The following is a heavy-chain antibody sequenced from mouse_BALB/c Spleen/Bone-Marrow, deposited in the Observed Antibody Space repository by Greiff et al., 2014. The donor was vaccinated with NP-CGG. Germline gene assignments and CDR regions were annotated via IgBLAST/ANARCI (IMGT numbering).Heavy chain of an antibody. CDR2: IYPGDGST. J-gene: IGHJ3*01. Sequence: QGPLKESGTELVEPGASVKMSFKASGYTFPSYSINWGEQRPGQGLEWIGWIYPGDGSTKYNEKFKGKTTLTADKSSSTVYMLLSSLTSEDSAIYFCARDDYGYWGQGTLVTVSA. CDR3: ARDDYGY. V-gene: IGHV1S56*01. D-gene: IGHD2-4*01. CDR1: GYTFPSYS.